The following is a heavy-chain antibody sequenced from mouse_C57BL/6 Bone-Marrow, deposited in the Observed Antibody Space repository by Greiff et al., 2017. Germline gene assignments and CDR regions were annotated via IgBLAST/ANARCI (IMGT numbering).Heavy chain of an antibody. CDR1: GYTFTNSW. V-gene: IGHV1-63*01. J-gene: IGHJ1*03. Sequence: QVQLQQSGAELVRPGTSVKMSCKASGYTFTNSWMGWAKQRPGHGLEWIGDIYPGGGYTNYNEKFKGKATLTADKSSSTAYMQLSSLTSEDSAIYSCARWRFTTVVDWYFDVWGTGTTVTVSS. D-gene: IGHD1-1*01. CDR3: ARWRFTTVVDWYFDV. CDR2: IYPGGGYT.